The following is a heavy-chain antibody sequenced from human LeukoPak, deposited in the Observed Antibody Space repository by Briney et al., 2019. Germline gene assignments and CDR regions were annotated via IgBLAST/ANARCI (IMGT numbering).Heavy chain of an antibody. J-gene: IGHJ6*02. V-gene: IGHV4-59*01. Sequence: GSLRLSCAASGFTFSSYAMSWIRQPPGKGLEWIGYIYYSGSTNYNPSLKSRVTISVDTSKNQFSLKLSSVTAADTAVYYCARDRTTVTPKATYYYGMDVWGQGTTVTVSS. CDR3: ARDRTTVTPKATYYYGMDV. D-gene: IGHD4-11*01. CDR1: GFTFSSYA. CDR2: IYYSGST.